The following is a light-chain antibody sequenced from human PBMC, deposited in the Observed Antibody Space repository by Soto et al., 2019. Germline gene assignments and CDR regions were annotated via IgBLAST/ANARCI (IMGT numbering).Light chain of an antibody. V-gene: IGKV1-5*03. CDR2: KAS. CDR3: QQYNTFWT. Sequence: DIQMSQSPSTLSGSVGDRVTITCRASQTISSWLAWYQQKPGKAPKLLIYKASTLKSVVPSRFSGSGSGTEFTLTISSLQPDDFATYYCQQYNTFWTFGPGTKVDI. CDR1: QTISSW. J-gene: IGKJ1*01.